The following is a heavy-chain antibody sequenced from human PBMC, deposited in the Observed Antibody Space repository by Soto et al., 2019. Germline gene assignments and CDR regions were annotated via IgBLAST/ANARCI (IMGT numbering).Heavy chain of an antibody. CDR2: VYFSGFT. CDR1: GDNTSSADFF. Sequence: SETLSLTCTVSGDNTSSADFFWSWLRQPPGEGLEWIGYVYFSGFTQSNPSLKSRLSMSVDTSKNQVSLKLSSVTAADTAVYYCARIRSTYGDYFDSWGQGTLVTVSS. D-gene: IGHD4-17*01. CDR3: ARIRSTYGDYFDS. J-gene: IGHJ4*02. V-gene: IGHV4-30-4*01.